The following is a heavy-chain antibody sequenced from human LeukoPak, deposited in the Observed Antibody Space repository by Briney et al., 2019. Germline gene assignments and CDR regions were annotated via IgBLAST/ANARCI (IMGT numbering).Heavy chain of an antibody. CDR2: MNPNSGNT. V-gene: IGHV1-8*01. CDR3: ARGRGRFLEWLTARDYYYYGMDV. CDR1: GYTFTSYD. J-gene: IGHJ6*02. Sequence: ASVRVSCKASGYTFTSYDINWVRQATAQGLEWMGWMNPNSGNTGYAQKFQGRVTMTRNTSISTAYMELSSLRSEDTAVYYCARGRGRFLEWLTARDYYYYGMDVWGQGTTVTVSS. D-gene: IGHD3-3*01.